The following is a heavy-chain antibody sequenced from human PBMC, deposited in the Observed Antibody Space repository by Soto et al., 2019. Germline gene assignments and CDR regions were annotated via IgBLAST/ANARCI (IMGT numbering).Heavy chain of an antibody. V-gene: IGHV4-31*03. CDR2: IYYSGST. Sequence: SETLSLTCTVSGGSISSGGYYWSWIRQHPGKGLEWIGYIYYSGSTYYNPSLKSRVTISVDTSKNQFSLKLSSVTAADTAVYYCARGRGDSSGPYPNWFDPWGQGTLVTVSS. CDR3: ARGRGDSSGPYPNWFDP. D-gene: IGHD3-22*01. CDR1: GGSISSGGYY. J-gene: IGHJ5*02.